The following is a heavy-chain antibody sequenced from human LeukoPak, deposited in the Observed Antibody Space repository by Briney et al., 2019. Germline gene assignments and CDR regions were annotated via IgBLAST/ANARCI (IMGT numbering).Heavy chain of an antibody. J-gene: IGHJ4*02. Sequence: SQTLSLTCAISGDSVSSNSAAWNWIRQSPSRGLEWLGRTYYRSKWYNDYAVSVKSRITINPDTSKNQFSLQLNSMTPEDTAVYYCAREYCSGGSCHNNYFDYWGQGTLVTVSS. V-gene: IGHV6-1*01. CDR3: AREYCSGGSCHNNYFDY. D-gene: IGHD2-15*01. CDR1: GDSVSSNSAA. CDR2: TYYRSKWYN.